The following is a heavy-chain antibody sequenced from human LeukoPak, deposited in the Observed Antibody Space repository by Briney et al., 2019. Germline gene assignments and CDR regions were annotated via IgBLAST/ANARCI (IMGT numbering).Heavy chain of an antibody. D-gene: IGHD4-17*01. V-gene: IGHV3-30*04. CDR1: GFTFSSYA. Sequence: GRSLRLSCAASGFTFSSYAMHWVRQAPGKGLEWVAVISYDGSNKYYADSVKGRFTISRDNSKNTLYLQMNSLRAEDTAVYYCARDPHPTTAEFIDYWGQGTLVTVSS. J-gene: IGHJ4*02. CDR2: ISYDGSNK. CDR3: ARDPHPTTAEFIDY.